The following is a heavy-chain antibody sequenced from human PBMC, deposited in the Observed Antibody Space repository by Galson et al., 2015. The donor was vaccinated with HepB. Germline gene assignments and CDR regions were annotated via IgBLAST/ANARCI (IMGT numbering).Heavy chain of an antibody. Sequence: LRLSCAASGFTFSSYGMHWVRQAPGKGLEWVAVISYDGSNKYYADSVKGRFTISRDNSKNTLYLQMNSLRAEDTAVYYCAKGAHSSGWYVKAYYGMDVWGQGTTVTVSS. CDR3: AKGAHSSGWYVKAYYGMDV. V-gene: IGHV3-30*18. CDR1: GFTFSSYG. J-gene: IGHJ6*02. D-gene: IGHD6-19*01. CDR2: ISYDGSNK.